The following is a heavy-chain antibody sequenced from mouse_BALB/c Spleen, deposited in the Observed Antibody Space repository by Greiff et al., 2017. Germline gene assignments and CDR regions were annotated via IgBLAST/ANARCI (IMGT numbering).Heavy chain of an antibody. CDR3: ARDYDEGNAMDY. Sequence: EVKLVESGGGLVKPGGSLKLSCAASGFTFSDYYMYWVRQTPEKRLEWVATISDGGSYTYYPDSVKGRFTISRDNAKNNLYLQMSSLKSEDTAMYYCARDYDEGNAMDYWGQGTSVTVSS. CDR2: ISDGGSYT. CDR1: GFTFSDYY. J-gene: IGHJ4*01. V-gene: IGHV5-4*02. D-gene: IGHD2-12*01.